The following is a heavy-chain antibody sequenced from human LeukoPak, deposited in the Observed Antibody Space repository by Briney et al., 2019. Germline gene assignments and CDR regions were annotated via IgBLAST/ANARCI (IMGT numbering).Heavy chain of an antibody. D-gene: IGHD2-2*01. Sequence: PGGSLRLSCAASGFTFDDYGMSWVRQAPGKGLEWVSGINWNGGSTGYADSVKGRFTISRDNAKNSLYLQMNSLRAEDTALYYCARDIGCSSTSCYAGFDYWGQGTLVTVSS. V-gene: IGHV3-20*04. CDR2: INWNGGST. CDR1: GFTFDDYG. J-gene: IGHJ4*02. CDR3: ARDIGCSSTSCYAGFDY.